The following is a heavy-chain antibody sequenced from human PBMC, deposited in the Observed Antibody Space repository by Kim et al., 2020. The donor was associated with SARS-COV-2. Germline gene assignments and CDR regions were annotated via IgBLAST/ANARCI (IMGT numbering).Heavy chain of an antibody. CDR1: GYTFTSYG. J-gene: IGHJ6*02. D-gene: IGHD2-21*02. Sequence: ASVKVSCKASGYTFTSYGISWVRQAPGQGLEWMGWISAYNGNTNYAQKLQGRVTMTTDTSTSTAYMELRSLRSDDTAVYYCAKEASAAGTNCGGDCYPTYYYYGMDVWGQGTTVTVSS. CDR3: AKEASAAGTNCGGDCYPTYYYYGMDV. V-gene: IGHV1-18*01. CDR2: ISAYNGNT.